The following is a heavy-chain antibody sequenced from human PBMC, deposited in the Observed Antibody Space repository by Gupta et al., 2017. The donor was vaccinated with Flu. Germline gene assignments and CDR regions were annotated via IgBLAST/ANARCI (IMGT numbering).Heavy chain of an antibody. D-gene: IGHD2-15*01. CDR1: GGTFSNYP. CDR3: ARDLERSGGRCYSCYYYGMDG. Sequence: QVQLAQSGAEVKKPGSSVKVSCKSFGGTFSNYPISWVRQAPGQGLEWMGGIIPFFGTVNYAQKFQGRVTSTADESTSTAYMELSSLRSEDTAVYYCARDLERSGGRCYSCYYYGMDGWGQGTTVTVSS. CDR2: IIPFFGTV. J-gene: IGHJ6*02. V-gene: IGHV1-69*01.